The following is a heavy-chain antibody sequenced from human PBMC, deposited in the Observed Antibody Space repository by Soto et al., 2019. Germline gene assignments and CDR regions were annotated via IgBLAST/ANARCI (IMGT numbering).Heavy chain of an antibody. Sequence: PGGSLRLSGAASGFTFSDHYMSWIRQAPGKGLEWISYINPSGTNTDYAKSVKGRFTISRDNAENSLFLQMNSLRVEDTALYYCARGHHSLDVWGQGATVTVSS. J-gene: IGHJ6*02. CDR2: INPSGTNT. V-gene: IGHV3-11*06. CDR3: ARGHHSLDV. D-gene: IGHD4-4*01. CDR1: GFTFSDHY.